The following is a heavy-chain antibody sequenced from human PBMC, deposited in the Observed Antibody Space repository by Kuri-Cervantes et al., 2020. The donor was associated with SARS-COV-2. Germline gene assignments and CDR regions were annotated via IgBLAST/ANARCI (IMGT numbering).Heavy chain of an antibody. Sequence: SETLSFTCTVSGYSISSGYYWSWIRQPPGKGLEWIGYIYYSGSTNYNPSLKSRVTISVDTSKNQFSLKLSSVTAADTAVYYCARESAAGTPYFDYWGQGTLVTVSS. V-gene: IGHV4-61*01. CDR1: GYSISSGYY. CDR3: ARESAAGTPYFDY. J-gene: IGHJ4*02. CDR2: IYYSGST. D-gene: IGHD6-13*01.